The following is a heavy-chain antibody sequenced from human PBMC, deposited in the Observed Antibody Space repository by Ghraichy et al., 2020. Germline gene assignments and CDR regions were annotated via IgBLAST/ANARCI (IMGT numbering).Heavy chain of an antibody. CDR2: INHSGST. D-gene: IGHD3-9*01. V-gene: IGHV4-34*01. Sequence: SQTLSLTCAVYGGSFSGYYWSWIRQPPGKGLEWIGEINHSGSTNYNPSLKSRVTISVDTSKNQFSLKLSSVTAADTAVYYCARGVTYYDILTGYSPKYYYYYYMDVWGKGTTVTVSS. CDR1: GGSFSGYY. J-gene: IGHJ6*03. CDR3: ARGVTYYDILTGYSPKYYYYYYMDV.